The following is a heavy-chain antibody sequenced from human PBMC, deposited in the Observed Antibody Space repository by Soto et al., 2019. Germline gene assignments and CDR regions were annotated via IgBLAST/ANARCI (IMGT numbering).Heavy chain of an antibody. Sequence: QVQLVQSGAEVKKPGSSVKVSCKASGGTFSSYAISWVRQAPGQGLEWMGGIIPIFGTANYAQKFQGRVTITADESTSTAYMELSSLRSEDTAVYYCARGRPYLSSTSCYFTRFDPWCQGTLVTVSS. CDR2: IIPIFGTA. J-gene: IGHJ5*02. V-gene: IGHV1-69*01. CDR3: ARGRPYLSSTSCYFTRFDP. CDR1: GGTFSSYA. D-gene: IGHD2-2*01.